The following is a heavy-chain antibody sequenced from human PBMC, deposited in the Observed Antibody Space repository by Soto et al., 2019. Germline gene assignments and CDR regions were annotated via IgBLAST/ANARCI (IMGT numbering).Heavy chain of an antibody. D-gene: IGHD3-3*01. CDR1: GFTFSSYS. J-gene: IGHJ4*02. CDR2: ISSSSSTI. CDR3: ARVSHTIFGMWVYFDY. Sequence: GGSLRLSCAASGFTFSSYSMNWVRQAPGKGLEWVSYISSSSSTIYYADSVKGRFTISRDNAKNSLYLQMNSLRDEDTAVYYCARVSHTIFGMWVYFDYWGQGTLVTVSS. V-gene: IGHV3-48*02.